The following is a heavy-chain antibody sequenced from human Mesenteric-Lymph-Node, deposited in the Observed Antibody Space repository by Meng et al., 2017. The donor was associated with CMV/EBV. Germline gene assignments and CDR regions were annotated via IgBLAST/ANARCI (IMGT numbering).Heavy chain of an antibody. CDR3: ARGRELGLNWFDP. CDR1: GFTFSYYE. Sequence: LSLTCAASGFTFSYYEMNWVRQAPGKGLEWVANIKHDVSEKYYVDSVKGRFTISRDNAKNSLYLHMNSLRAEDTAVYYCARGRELGLNWFDPWGQGTLVTVSS. J-gene: IGHJ5*02. CDR2: IKHDVSEK. D-gene: IGHD3-10*01. V-gene: IGHV3-7*01.